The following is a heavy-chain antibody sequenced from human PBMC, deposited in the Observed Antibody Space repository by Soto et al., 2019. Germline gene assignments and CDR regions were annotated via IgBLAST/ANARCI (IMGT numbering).Heavy chain of an antibody. J-gene: IGHJ4*02. D-gene: IGHD2-2*01. Sequence: SVKVSCKASGGTFSSYAISWVRQAPGQGLEWMGGIIPIFGTANYTQNFQGRVTITADESTSTAYLELSSLRSEDTAVYYCARDQDIVVVPAAPHDRYFDYWGQGTLVTVSS. V-gene: IGHV1-69*13. CDR2: IIPIFGTA. CDR3: ARDQDIVVVPAAPHDRYFDY. CDR1: GGTFSSYA.